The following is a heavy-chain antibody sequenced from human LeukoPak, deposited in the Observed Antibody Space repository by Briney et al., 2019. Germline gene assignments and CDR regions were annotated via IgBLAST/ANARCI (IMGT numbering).Heavy chain of an antibody. D-gene: IGHD1-26*01. CDR1: GYTFTNYG. CDR2: ISAYNGDT. J-gene: IGHJ4*02. Sequence: ASVKVSCKASGYTFTNYGITWVRQAPGQGLELMGWISAYNGDTKYAQKVQGRLTMTTDASTSIAYMELRSLTSDDTAVYYCARDFSNTSGFKVVVDFWGQGTLVTVSS. CDR3: ARDFSNTSGFKVVVDF. V-gene: IGHV1-18*01.